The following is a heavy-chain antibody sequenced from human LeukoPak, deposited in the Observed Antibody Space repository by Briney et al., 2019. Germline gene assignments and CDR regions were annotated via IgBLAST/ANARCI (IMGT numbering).Heavy chain of an antibody. D-gene: IGHD3-10*01. J-gene: IGHJ4*02. CDR1: GYTFTSYY. CDR2: TTSYNNNT. Sequence: ASVKVSCKASGYTFTSYYIHWVRQAPGQGLEWMGWTTSYNNNTNYAQKLQGRVRVTTDTSTSTAYMELRGLRSDDTAVYYRARGVRGITLDYWGQGTLVTVSS. V-gene: IGHV1-18*04. CDR3: ARGVRGITLDY.